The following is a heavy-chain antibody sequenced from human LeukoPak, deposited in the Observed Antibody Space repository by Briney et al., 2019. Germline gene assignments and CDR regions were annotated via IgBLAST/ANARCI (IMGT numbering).Heavy chain of an antibody. CDR1: GFTFGDYG. J-gene: IGHJ4*02. Sequence: GGSLRLSXAASGFTFGDYGMSWVRQAPGKGLEWVSGINWNGGSTCYADSVKGRFTISRDNAKNSLYLQMNSLRAEDTALYYCARGGSSPPYYFDYWGQGTLVTVSS. D-gene: IGHD6-13*01. CDR2: INWNGGST. V-gene: IGHV3-20*04. CDR3: ARGGSSPPYYFDY.